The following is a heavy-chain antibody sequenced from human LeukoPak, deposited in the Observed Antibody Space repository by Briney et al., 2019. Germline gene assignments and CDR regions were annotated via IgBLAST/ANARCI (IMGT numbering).Heavy chain of an antibody. V-gene: IGHV1-58*02. J-gene: IGHJ6*02. CDR1: GFTFTSSA. CDR2: IVVGSGNT. Sequence: SVKVSCKVSGFTFTSSAMQWVRQARGQRLEWRGWIVVGSGNTNYAQKFQERVTITRDMSTSTAYMELSSLRSEDTAVYYCAAAALLWFGELPRGYYGMDVWGQGTTVTVSS. D-gene: IGHD3-10*01. CDR3: AAAALLWFGELPRGYYGMDV.